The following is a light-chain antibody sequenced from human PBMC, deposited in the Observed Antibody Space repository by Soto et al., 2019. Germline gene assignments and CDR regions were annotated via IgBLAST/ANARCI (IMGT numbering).Light chain of an antibody. V-gene: IGKV1-39*01. Sequence: DVRMTQSPSSLSASVGNTITITCRASRTINTYLNWFQQKPGEPPRLLIYGASTLHDGVPSRFSGSGSGADFTLTISGLQPDDSATYFCQQYNSYSYTFGQGTKLEIK. CDR3: QQYNSYSYT. CDR1: RTINTY. J-gene: IGKJ2*01. CDR2: GAS.